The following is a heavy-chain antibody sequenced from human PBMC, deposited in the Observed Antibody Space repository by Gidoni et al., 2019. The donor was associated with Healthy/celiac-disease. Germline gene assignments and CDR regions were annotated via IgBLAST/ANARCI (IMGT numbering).Heavy chain of an antibody. J-gene: IGHJ5*02. CDR2: IYYSGST. D-gene: IGHD3-10*01. CDR3: ARAHTSYYYGSGSYVVGWFDP. V-gene: IGHV4-30-4*01. CDR1: GGSISSGDYS. Sequence: QVQLQESGPGLVKPSQTLSLTCTVPGGSISSGDYSWSWIRQPPGKGLEWIGYIYYSGSTYYNPSLKSRVTISVDTSKNQFSLKLSSVTAADTAVYYCARAHTSYYYGSGSYVVGWFDPWGQGTLVTVSS.